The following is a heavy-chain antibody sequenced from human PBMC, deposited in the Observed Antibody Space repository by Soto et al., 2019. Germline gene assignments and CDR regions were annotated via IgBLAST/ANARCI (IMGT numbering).Heavy chain of an antibody. J-gene: IGHJ4*02. CDR3: ARDPGSSSWPFDY. CDR2: IWYDGSNK. CDR1: GFTFSSYG. V-gene: IGHV3-33*01. Sequence: PGGSLRLSCAASGFTFSSYGMHWVRQAPGKGLEWVAVIWYDGSNKYCADSVKGRFTISRDNSKNTLYLQMNSLRAEDTAVYYCARDPGSSSWPFDYWGQGTLVTVSS. D-gene: IGHD6-13*01.